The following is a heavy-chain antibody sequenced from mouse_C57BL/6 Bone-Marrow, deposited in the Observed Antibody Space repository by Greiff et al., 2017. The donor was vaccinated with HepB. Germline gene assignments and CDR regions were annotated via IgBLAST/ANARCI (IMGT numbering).Heavy chain of an antibody. Sequence: VQLQQPGAELVKPGASVKMSCKASGYTFTSYWITWVKQRPGQGLEWIGDIYPGSGSTNYNEKFKSKVTLTVDTSSSTAYMQLNSLTSEDSAVYYCAPLGSSSYAMDYWGQGTSVTVSS. J-gene: IGHJ4*01. D-gene: IGHD1-1*01. CDR1: GYTFTSYW. V-gene: IGHV1-55*01. CDR2: IYPGSGST. CDR3: APLGSSSYAMDY.